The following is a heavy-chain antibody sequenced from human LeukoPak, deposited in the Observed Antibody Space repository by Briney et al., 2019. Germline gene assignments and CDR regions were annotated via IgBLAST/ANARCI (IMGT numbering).Heavy chain of an antibody. CDR3: ARASYCSSTSCYVPLYYYYYMDV. J-gene: IGHJ6*03. Sequence: GGSLRLSCAASGFTFSSYWMSWVRQAPGKGLEWVANIKQDGSEKYYVDPVKGRFTISRDNAKNSLYLQMNSLRAEDTAVYYCARASYCSSTSCYVPLYYYYYMDVWGKGTTVTVSS. CDR1: GFTFSSYW. CDR2: IKQDGSEK. V-gene: IGHV3-7*01. D-gene: IGHD2-2*01.